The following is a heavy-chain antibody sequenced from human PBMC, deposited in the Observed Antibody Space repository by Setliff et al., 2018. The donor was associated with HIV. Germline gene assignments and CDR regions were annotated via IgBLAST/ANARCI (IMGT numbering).Heavy chain of an antibody. D-gene: IGHD3-10*01. CDR2: INPNRGDT. CDR1: GYNFNAYH. V-gene: IGHV1-2*06. Sequence: ASVKVSCKASGYNFNAYHMHWVRQAPGQGLEWMGQINPNRGDTKSHHKFADRLIMSRDTSLTTVYMELTSLRSDDTAVYYCARVSSFNKIIREAFDIWGQGTLVTVSS. CDR3: ARVSSFNKIIREAFDI. J-gene: IGHJ3*02.